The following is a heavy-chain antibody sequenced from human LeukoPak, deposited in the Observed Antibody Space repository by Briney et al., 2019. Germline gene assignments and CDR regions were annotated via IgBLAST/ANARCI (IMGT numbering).Heavy chain of an antibody. Sequence: ASVKVSCKASGGTFSSYVISWVRQAPGQGLEWMGGIIPIFGTANYAQKFQGRVTITADESTSTAYMELSSLRSEDTAVYYCARDIYSGSGNSHWFDPWGQGTLVTVSS. CDR3: ARDIYSGSGNSHWFDP. CDR2: IIPIFGTA. CDR1: GGTFSSYV. V-gene: IGHV1-69*01. D-gene: IGHD3-10*01. J-gene: IGHJ5*02.